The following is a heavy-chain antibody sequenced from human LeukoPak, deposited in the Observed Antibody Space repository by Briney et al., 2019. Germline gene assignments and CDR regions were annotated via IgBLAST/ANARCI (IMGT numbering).Heavy chain of an antibody. CDR2: IVVGSGNT. CDR3: ARDLLMYYDGSGEST. Sequence: ASVKVSCKASGFTFTSSAVQWVRQARGQRLEWIGWIVVGSGNTNYAQKFQERVTITRDMSTSTAYMELSSLRSDDTAVYYCARDLLMYYDGSGESTWGQGTLVTASS. J-gene: IGHJ5*02. CDR1: GFTFTSSA. D-gene: IGHD3-10*01. V-gene: IGHV1-58*01.